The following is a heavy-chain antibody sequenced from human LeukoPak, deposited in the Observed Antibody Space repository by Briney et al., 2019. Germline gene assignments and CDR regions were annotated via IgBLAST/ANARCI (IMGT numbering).Heavy chain of an antibody. CDR2: IYHSGST. CDR1: GGSISSGGYY. CDR3: ARGAIGSSWYYFDY. J-gene: IGHJ4*02. V-gene: IGHV4-30-2*01. D-gene: IGHD6-13*01. Sequence: SETLSLTCTVSGGSISSGGYYWSWIRQPPGKGLEWIGYIYHSGSTYYNPSLKSRVTISVDRSKNQFSLKLSSVTAADMAVYYCARGAIGSSWYYFDYWGQGTLVTVSS.